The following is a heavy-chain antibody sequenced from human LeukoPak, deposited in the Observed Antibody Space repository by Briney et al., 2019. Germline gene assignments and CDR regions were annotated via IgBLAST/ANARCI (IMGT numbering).Heavy chain of an antibody. V-gene: IGHV4-59*01. CDR2: IYYSGST. D-gene: IGHD4-23*01. CDR3: ARADGGNPGGWFDP. CDR1: GGSISSYH. Sequence: SETLSLTCSVSGGSISSYHWSWIRQPPGKGLEWIGYIYYSGSTNYNPSLKSRVTISVDTSKDQFSLKLSSVTAADTAVYYCARADGGNPGGWFDPWGQGTLVTVSS. J-gene: IGHJ5*02.